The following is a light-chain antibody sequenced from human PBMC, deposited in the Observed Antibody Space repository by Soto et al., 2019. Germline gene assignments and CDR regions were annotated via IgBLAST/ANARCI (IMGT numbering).Light chain of an antibody. V-gene: IGLV2-14*01. CDR3: SSFSVASPL. CDR1: SSDIGGYNY. J-gene: IGLJ1*01. Sequence: QSVLTQPASMSRSPGQSVTISCAGTSSDIGGYNYVSWYQHHPGTAPKLIIYDVSSRPSGVSHRFSASKSGNTASLTISGLQSEDEADYYCSSFSVASPLFGTGTKLTVL. CDR2: DVS.